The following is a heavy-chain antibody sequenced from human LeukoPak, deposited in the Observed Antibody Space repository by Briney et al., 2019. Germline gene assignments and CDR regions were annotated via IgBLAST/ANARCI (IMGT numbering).Heavy chain of an antibody. V-gene: IGHV3-15*01. J-gene: IGHJ6*03. CDR2: IKSKTDGGTT. D-gene: IGHD3-10*01. Sequence: GGSLRLSCAASGFTFSNAWMSWVRQAPGKGLEWVGRIKSKTDGGTTDYAAPVKGRFTISRGDSKNTLYLQMNSLKTEDTAVYYCTTGCSMVQPIHDYYYYYMDVWGKGTTVTVSS. CDR3: TTGCSMVQPIHDYYYYYMDV. CDR1: GFTFSNAW.